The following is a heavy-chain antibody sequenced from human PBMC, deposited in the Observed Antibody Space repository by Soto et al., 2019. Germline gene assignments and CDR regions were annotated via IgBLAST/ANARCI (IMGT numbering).Heavy chain of an antibody. CDR3: ARTEQWLVHRGPDY. Sequence: GASVKVSCTASGYTFTSYGISWVRQAPGQGLEWMGWISAYNGNTNYAQKLQGRVTMTTDTSTSTAYMELRSLRSDDTAVYYCARTEQWLVHRGPDYWGQGTLVTVSS. V-gene: IGHV1-18*01. CDR2: ISAYNGNT. J-gene: IGHJ4*02. D-gene: IGHD6-19*01. CDR1: GYTFTSYG.